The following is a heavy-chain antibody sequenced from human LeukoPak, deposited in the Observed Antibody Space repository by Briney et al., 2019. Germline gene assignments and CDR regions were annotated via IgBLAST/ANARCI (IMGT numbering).Heavy chain of an antibody. CDR2: MNPSGST. V-gene: IGHV4-34*01. D-gene: IGHD1-26*01. Sequence: SETLSLTCAVYGESFSGYYWTWIRQTPEKGLEWIGEMNPSGSTSYNPSLKSRVTISVDTSKNQFSLKLSSVTAADTAVYYCARRAWELRGYYYYYYMDVWGKGTTVTVSS. J-gene: IGHJ6*03. CDR1: GESFSGYY. CDR3: ARRAWELRGYYYYYYMDV.